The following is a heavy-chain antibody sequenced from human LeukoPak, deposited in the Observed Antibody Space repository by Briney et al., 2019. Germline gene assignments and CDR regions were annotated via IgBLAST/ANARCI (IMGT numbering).Heavy chain of an antibody. J-gene: IGHJ4*02. CDR3: AKGMYYDFRSGYYASLDY. V-gene: IGHV3-23*01. CDR2: ISGSGGST. D-gene: IGHD3-3*01. CDR1: GFTFSSYA. Sequence: GGSLRLSCAASGFTFSSYAMSWVRQAPGKGLEWVSAISGSGGSTYYADSVKGRFTISRDNSKNTLYLQMNSLRAEDTAVYYCAKGMYYDFRSGYYASLDYWGQGTLVTVSS.